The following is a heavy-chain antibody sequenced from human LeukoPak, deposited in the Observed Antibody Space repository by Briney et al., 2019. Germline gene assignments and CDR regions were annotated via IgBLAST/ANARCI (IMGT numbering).Heavy chain of an antibody. Sequence: SVKVSCKASGGTFSSYAISWVRQAPGQGLEWMGRIIPILGIANYAQKFQGRVTITADKSTSTAYMELSSLRSEDTAVYYCAIHFIAVAGDYYYYYGMDVWGQGTTVTVSS. V-gene: IGHV1-69*04. J-gene: IGHJ6*02. CDR2: IIPILGIA. CDR1: GGTFSSYA. CDR3: AIHFIAVAGDYYYYYGMDV. D-gene: IGHD6-19*01.